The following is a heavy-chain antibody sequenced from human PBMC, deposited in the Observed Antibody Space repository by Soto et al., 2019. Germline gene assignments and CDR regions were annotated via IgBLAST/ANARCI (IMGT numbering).Heavy chain of an antibody. CDR2: IRSKAYGGTT. D-gene: IGHD3-16*01. V-gene: IGHV3-49*03. CDR3: TRDTGYYDYVWGNHPFDY. J-gene: IGHJ4*02. Sequence: PGGSLRLSCTASGFTFGDYAMSWFRQAPGKGLEWVGFIRSKAYGGTTEYAASVKGRFTISRDDSKSIAYLQMNSLKTEDTAVYYCTRDTGYYDYVWGNHPFDYWGQGTLVTVSS. CDR1: GFTFGDYA.